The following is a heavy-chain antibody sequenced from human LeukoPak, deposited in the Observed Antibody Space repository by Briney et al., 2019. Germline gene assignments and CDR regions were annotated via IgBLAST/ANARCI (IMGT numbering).Heavy chain of an antibody. V-gene: IGHV3-73*01. Sequence: EGSLRLSCAASGFTFSSYAMHWVRQASGKGLEWVGRIRSKANSYATAYAASVKGRFAISRDDSKNTAYLQMNSLKTEDTAVYYCTSAAAGYYWGQGTLVTVSS. D-gene: IGHD6-13*01. CDR2: IRSKANSYAT. CDR3: TSAAAGYY. J-gene: IGHJ4*02. CDR1: GFTFSSYA.